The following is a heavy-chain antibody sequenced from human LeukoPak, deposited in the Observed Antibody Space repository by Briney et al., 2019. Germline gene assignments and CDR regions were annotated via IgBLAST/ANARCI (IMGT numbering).Heavy chain of an antibody. Sequence: SQTLSLTCAVSGGSISSGGYSWSWIRQPPGKGLEWIGYIYHSGSTYYNPSLKSRVTISVDRSKNQFSLKLSSVTAADTAVYYCARSSIFGVVTPFDYWGQGTLVTVSS. D-gene: IGHD3-3*01. V-gene: IGHV4-30-2*01. CDR2: IYHSGST. CDR1: GGSISSGGYS. J-gene: IGHJ4*02. CDR3: ARSSIFGVVTPFDY.